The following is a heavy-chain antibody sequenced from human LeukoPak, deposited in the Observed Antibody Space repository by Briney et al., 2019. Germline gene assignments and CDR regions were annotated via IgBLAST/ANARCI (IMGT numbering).Heavy chain of an antibody. CDR1: GFTFRDFW. CDR3: ATDSPETAAFDY. J-gene: IGHJ4*02. CDR2: IVGSSSNI. D-gene: IGHD1-1*01. Sequence: GSLRLSCAASGFTFRDFWMHWVRQAPGKGLEWVSYIVGSSSNIYYADSVKGRFTISGDNAKNSLYLQMDSLRAEDTAVYYCATDSPETAAFDYWGQGTLVTVSS. V-gene: IGHV3-48*04.